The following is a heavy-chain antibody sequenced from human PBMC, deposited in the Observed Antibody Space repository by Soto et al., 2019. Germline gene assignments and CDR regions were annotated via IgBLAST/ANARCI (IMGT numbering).Heavy chain of an antibody. Sequence: QVQLLESGGGVVQPGRSLRLSCAASGLSLSNYGIHWVRQVPGKGLQWVAVIWYDGSQKYYADSVRGRFIISRDNSKNMVFLEMNSLRAEDTAIYYCEGRDEPFHLWGQGTMVSVSS. CDR2: IWYDGSQK. J-gene: IGHJ3*01. CDR1: GLSLSNYG. V-gene: IGHV3-33*01. CDR3: EGRDEPFHL.